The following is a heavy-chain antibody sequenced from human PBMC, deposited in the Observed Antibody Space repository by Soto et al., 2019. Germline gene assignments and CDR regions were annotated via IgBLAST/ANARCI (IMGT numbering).Heavy chain of an antibody. CDR2: IHHSGSN. J-gene: IGHJ4*02. CDR1: GGSTTSGGYY. CDR3: AREPYHYDSSGYYDC. D-gene: IGHD3-22*01. Sequence: SETLSLTCTVSGGSTTSGGYYWDWIRQHPGKGLERIGYIHHSGSNYHNPSLESRVTMSIDTSKHQISLKLSSVTAADTAIYYCAREPYHYDSSGYYDCWGQGTLVTVSS. V-gene: IGHV4-31*03.